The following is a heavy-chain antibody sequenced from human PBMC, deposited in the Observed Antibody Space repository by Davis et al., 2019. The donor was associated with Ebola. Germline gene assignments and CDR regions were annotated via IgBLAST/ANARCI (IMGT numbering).Heavy chain of an antibody. J-gene: IGHJ4*02. CDR3: AEGHRDYLDY. D-gene: IGHD3-16*02. V-gene: IGHV3-21*01. Sequence: PGGSLRLSCAASAFTFSTYTMNWVRQAPGKGLEWVSSITSNGYIYYAGSVKGRFTISRDNSKSTLYLQMNSLRAEETAVYYCAEGHRDYLDYWGQGTLVTVSS. CDR1: AFTFSTYT. CDR2: ITSNGYI.